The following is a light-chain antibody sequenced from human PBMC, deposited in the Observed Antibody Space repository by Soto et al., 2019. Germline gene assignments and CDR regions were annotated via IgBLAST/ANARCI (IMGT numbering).Light chain of an antibody. CDR2: VNNDGSH. CDR1: SGHSTYA. J-gene: IGLJ2*01. Sequence: QLVLTQSPSASASLGASVKLTCTLSSGHSTYAIAWHQQQPEKGPRYLMKVNNDGSHSKGDGIPDRFSGSSSGAERYLTISSLQSEDEADYYCQIWNTGIPVVFGGGTKLTVL. V-gene: IGLV4-69*01. CDR3: QIWNTGIPVV.